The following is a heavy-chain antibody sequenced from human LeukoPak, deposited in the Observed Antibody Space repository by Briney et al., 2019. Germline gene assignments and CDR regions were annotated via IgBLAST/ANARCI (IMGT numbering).Heavy chain of an antibody. J-gene: IGHJ4*02. Sequence: GGSLRLSCAASGFTVITNDMTWVRQAPGKGLEWVSALYSDGDTKYADSAQGRFTISRDNSKNTLYLEMNSPSPDDTAVYYCARGVEPLAANTLAYWGQGTLVTVSS. CDR3: ARGVEPLAANTLAY. CDR1: GFTVITND. CDR2: LYSDGDT. V-gene: IGHV3-53*01. D-gene: IGHD1-14*01.